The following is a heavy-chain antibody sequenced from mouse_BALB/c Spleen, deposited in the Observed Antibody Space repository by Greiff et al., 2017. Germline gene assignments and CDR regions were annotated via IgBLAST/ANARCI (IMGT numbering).Heavy chain of an antibody. CDR1: GYTFTSYV. CDR3: ARSNYYGSSLDY. CDR2: INPYNDGT. Sequence: VQLQQSGAELARPGASVKMSCKASGYTFTSYVMHWVKQKPGQGLEWIGYINPYNDGTKYNEKFKGKATLTSDKSSSTAYMELSSLTSEDSAVYYCARSNYYGSSLDYWGQGTTLTVSS. V-gene: IGHV1-14*01. D-gene: IGHD1-1*01. J-gene: IGHJ2*01.